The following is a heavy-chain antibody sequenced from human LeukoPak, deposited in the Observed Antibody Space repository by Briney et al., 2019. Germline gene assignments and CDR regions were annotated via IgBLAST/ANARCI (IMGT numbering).Heavy chain of an antibody. D-gene: IGHD3-22*01. Sequence: GRSLRLSCAASGFTFSSYAMSWVRQAPGKGLEWVSAISGSGGSTYYADSVKGRFTISRDNSKNTLYLQMNSLRAEDTAVYYCAKGGNITMIVVVIDYWGQGTLVTVSS. CDR3: AKGGNITMIVVVIDY. J-gene: IGHJ4*02. V-gene: IGHV3-23*01. CDR1: GFTFSSYA. CDR2: ISGSGGST.